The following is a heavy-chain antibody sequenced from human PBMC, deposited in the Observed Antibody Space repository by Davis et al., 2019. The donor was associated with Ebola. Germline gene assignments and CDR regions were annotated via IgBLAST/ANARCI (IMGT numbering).Heavy chain of an antibody. V-gene: IGHV3-33*01. J-gene: IGHJ6*02. CDR3: AREVGATGYYYGMDV. CDR1: GFTFSSYG. Sequence: GESLKISCAASGFTFSSYGMHWVRQAPGKGLEWVAVIWYDGSNKYYADSVKGRFTISRDNSKNTLYLQMNSLRAEDTAVYYCAREVGATGYYYGMDVWGQGTTVTVSS. D-gene: IGHD1-26*01. CDR2: IWYDGSNK.